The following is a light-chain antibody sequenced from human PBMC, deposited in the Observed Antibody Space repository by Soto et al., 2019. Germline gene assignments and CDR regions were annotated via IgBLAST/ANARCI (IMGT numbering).Light chain of an antibody. CDR1: QGIYNY. CDR2: AAS. Sequence: DIQMTQSPSSLSASVGDRVTITCRASQGIYNYLAWYQQKPGKAPKLLIYAASTLEAGVPSRFSGSGSGTDFILTISSLQPEDVATYYCHKYNSALLTFGQGTRLEIK. J-gene: IGKJ5*01. CDR3: HKYNSALLT. V-gene: IGKV1-27*01.